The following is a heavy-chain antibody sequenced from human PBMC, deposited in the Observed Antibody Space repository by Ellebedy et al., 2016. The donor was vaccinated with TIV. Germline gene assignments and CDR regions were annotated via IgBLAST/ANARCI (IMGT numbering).Heavy chain of an antibody. CDR2: MSYDGRNK. CDR1: GFTFSTYG. Sequence: PGGSLRLSCAASGFTFSTYGMHWVRQAPGKGLEWVAVMSYDGRNKYYGDSVKGRFTISRDNSNNTLYLQMNSLRTEDTALYYCAKDLGFYGSGSHYWGQGTLVTVSS. D-gene: IGHD3-10*01. J-gene: IGHJ4*02. CDR3: AKDLGFYGSGSHY. V-gene: IGHV3-30*18.